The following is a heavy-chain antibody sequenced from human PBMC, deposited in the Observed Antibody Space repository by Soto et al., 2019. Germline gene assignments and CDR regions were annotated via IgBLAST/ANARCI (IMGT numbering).Heavy chain of an antibody. D-gene: IGHD2-8*01. CDR2: ISGSGATT. CDR1: GFTFSIYA. CDR3: AKVVYANGIGIDYFDY. V-gene: IGHV3-23*01. J-gene: IGHJ4*02. Sequence: GGSLRLSCAASGFTFSIYAMSWVRQAPGKGLEWVSIISGSGATTSYADSVKGRFTISRDNSKNTLYLQMNSLRAEDTAVYYCAKVVYANGIGIDYFDYWGQGTLVTVSS.